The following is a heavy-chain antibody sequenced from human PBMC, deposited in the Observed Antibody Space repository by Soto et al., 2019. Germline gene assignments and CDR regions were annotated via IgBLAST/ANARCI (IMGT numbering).Heavy chain of an antibody. J-gene: IGHJ5*02. CDR3: ARGYSELYSGYDYLFDP. V-gene: IGHV4-59*01. CDR1: GGSISDSW. Sequence: WANLAITCNVSGGSISDSWWSWIRQSPGEGLQWIGSIYSMVIANDNPSRRSLVALSIDPSRNHIPLSLRSVTAGDTAFYYCARGYSELYSGYDYLFDPWGQGTLVTVSS. D-gene: IGHD5-12*01. CDR2: IYSMVIA.